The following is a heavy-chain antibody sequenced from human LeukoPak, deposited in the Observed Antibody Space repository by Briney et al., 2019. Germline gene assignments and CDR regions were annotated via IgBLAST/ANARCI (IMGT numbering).Heavy chain of an antibody. V-gene: IGHV4-34*01. J-gene: IGHJ6*03. D-gene: IGHD6-13*01. Sequence: LETLSLTCAVYGGSFSGYYWSWIRQPPGKGLEWIGEINHSGSTNYNPSLKSRVTISVDTSKNQFSLKLSSVTAADTAVYYCARRRLRYSSSWDDRYMDVWGKGTTVTISS. CDR1: GGSFSGYY. CDR2: INHSGST. CDR3: ARRRLRYSSSWDDRYMDV.